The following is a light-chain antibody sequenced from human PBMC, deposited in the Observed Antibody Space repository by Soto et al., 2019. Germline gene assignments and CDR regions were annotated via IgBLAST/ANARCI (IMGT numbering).Light chain of an antibody. V-gene: IGKV3-15*01. Sequence: EIVMTQSPATLSVSPGERATLSCRASQSVSSNLAWYQQKPGQAPRLLIYGVSTRATGIPARFSGSGSGTEFTLTISSLQSEDFAVYYCQQYNNRWTFGQGTKVEIK. CDR2: GVS. CDR1: QSVSSN. J-gene: IGKJ1*01. CDR3: QQYNNRWT.